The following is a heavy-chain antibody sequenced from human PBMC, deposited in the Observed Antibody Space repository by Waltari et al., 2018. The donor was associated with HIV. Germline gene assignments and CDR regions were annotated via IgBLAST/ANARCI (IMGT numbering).Heavy chain of an antibody. CDR3: ARSLVGATYYFDY. D-gene: IGHD1-26*01. CDR2: IWYDGNNK. Sequence: QLLLVESGGAVVQPGRSLILSCAAYGLPFSSNGMHWVRQAPGKGLEWVAVIWYDGNNKYYADSVKGRFTISRDNSKNTLYLQMNSLRAEDTAVYYCARSLVGATYYFDYWGQGTLVTVSS. CDR1: GLPFSSNG. V-gene: IGHV3-33*01. J-gene: IGHJ4*02.